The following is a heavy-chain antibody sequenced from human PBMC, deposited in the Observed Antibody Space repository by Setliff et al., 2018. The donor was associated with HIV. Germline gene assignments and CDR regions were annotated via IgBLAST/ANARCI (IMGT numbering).Heavy chain of an antibody. D-gene: IGHD5-18*01. CDR2: ISGNGGST. CDR3: ARSSPGYSLVLFDS. J-gene: IGHJ4*02. CDR1: GFIFSSYS. Sequence: GGSLRLSCAASGFIFSSYSMQWVRQAPGKRLEYVASISGNGGSTYHANSVKGRFTISRDNSKNTLYLQLGSLTTEDMAIYYCARSSPGYSLVLFDSWGQGTLVTVSS. V-gene: IGHV3-64*01.